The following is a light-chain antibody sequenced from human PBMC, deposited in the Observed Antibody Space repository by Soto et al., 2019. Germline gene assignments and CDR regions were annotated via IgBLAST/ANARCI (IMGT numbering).Light chain of an antibody. CDR2: EGT. Sequence: QSALTQPASVSGFLGQSITMSCTGSSSDVGTFNLVSWFQQHPGKAPKLLIFEGTKRPSGVSDRFSGSKSGTSASLAISGLQSEDEADYYCAAWDDSLNGQVFGGGTKLTVL. CDR3: AAWDDSLNGQV. J-gene: IGLJ2*01. V-gene: IGLV2-14*02. CDR1: SSDVGTFNL.